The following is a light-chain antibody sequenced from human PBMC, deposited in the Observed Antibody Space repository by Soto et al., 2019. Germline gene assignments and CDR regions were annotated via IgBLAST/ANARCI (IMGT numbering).Light chain of an antibody. CDR1: QTIDVY. V-gene: IGKV1-39*01. CDR3: QQSYITPRT. J-gene: IGKJ1*01. CDR2: AAS. Sequence: IPMTQSSSSMSASVGDRVAITSRASQTIDVYLNWYLQKPGRAPQLLIYAASKLQSGVPSRFSGSGSGTDFTLTISRLKTEDSGTYVCQQSYITPRTFGQGTKVDIK.